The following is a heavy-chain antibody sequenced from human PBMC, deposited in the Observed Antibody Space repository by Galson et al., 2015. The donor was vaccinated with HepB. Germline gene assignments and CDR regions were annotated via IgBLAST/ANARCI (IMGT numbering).Heavy chain of an antibody. CDR2: IGASSSYM. Sequence: SLRLSCAASGFTFSSYSMNWVRQAQGRGLEWVSAIGASSSYMYYADSVKGRFTISRDNAKKSLFLQMDSLRVEDTAVYYCAGPEVVGGRFDSWGQGTLVTVSS. D-gene: IGHD2-15*01. J-gene: IGHJ4*02. CDR1: GFTFSSYS. V-gene: IGHV3-21*01. CDR3: AGPEVVGGRFDS.